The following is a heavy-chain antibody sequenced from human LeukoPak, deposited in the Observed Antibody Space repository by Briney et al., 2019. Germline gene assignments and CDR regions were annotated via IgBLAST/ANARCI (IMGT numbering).Heavy chain of an antibody. J-gene: IGHJ4*02. CDR1: GYTFTTFG. Sequence: AASVKVSCKASGYTFTTFGIAWVRQAPGQGLEWMGWISDYTNYAQKFQGRVTVTTDTSTSTAYMELRSLRSDDTAIYYRARDSNAAYSSGWYPGYWGQGTLVTVSS. CDR2: ISDYT. CDR3: ARDSNAAYSSGWYPGY. V-gene: IGHV1-18*01. D-gene: IGHD6-19*01.